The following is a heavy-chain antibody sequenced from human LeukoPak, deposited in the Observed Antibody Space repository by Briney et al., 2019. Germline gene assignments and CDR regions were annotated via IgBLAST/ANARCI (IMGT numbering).Heavy chain of an antibody. D-gene: IGHD3-3*01. Sequence: GASVKVSCKASGYTFATYGITWVRQAPGQGLEWMGIINPSGGSTSYAQKFQGRVTMTRDTSTSTVYMELSSLRSEDTAVYYCAREPRITIFGVVIRLSDAFDIWGQGTMVTVSS. V-gene: IGHV1-46*01. CDR2: INPSGGST. CDR3: AREPRITIFGVVIRLSDAFDI. CDR1: GYTFATYG. J-gene: IGHJ3*02.